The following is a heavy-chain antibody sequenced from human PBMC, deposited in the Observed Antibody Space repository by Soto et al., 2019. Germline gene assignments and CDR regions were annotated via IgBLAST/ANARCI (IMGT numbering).Heavy chain of an antibody. CDR3: ARDLGNYDILTGFPWPGGFDP. J-gene: IGHJ5*02. CDR2: IYSGGST. Sequence: GGSLRLSCAASGFTVSSNYMSWVRQAPGKGLEWVSVIYSGGSTYYADSVKGRFTISRDNSTNTLYLQMNSLRAEDTAVYYCARDLGNYDILTGFPWPGGFDPWGQGTLVTVSS. D-gene: IGHD3-9*01. V-gene: IGHV3-66*01. CDR1: GFTVSSNY.